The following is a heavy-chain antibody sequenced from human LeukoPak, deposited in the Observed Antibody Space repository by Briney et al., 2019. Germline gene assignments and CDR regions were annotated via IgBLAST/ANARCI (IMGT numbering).Heavy chain of an antibody. J-gene: IGHJ4*02. V-gene: IGHV3-21*01. D-gene: IGHD1-7*01. CDR1: GFTFSSYS. Sequence: GGSLRLSCAASGFTFSSYSMNWVRQAPGKGLEWVSSISSSSSYIYYADSVKGRFTISRDNAKNSLYLQMNSLRAEDTALYYCARESYWNYRHFDYWGQGTLVTVPS. CDR3: ARESYWNYRHFDY. CDR2: ISSSSSYI.